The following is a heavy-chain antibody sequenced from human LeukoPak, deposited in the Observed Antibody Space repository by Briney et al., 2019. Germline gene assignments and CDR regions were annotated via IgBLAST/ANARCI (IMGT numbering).Heavy chain of an antibody. J-gene: IGHJ5*02. Sequence: SEALSLSCSAYNESFNGYYWSWIRQSPGKGLEWIGHIDYSGRPNCNPSLQSRVTISVDTSRNHLSLKLTSVTAADTAFYYCARGADYWPDSWGRGTLVTVSS. D-gene: IGHD4-11*01. CDR1: NESFNGYY. CDR3: ARGADYWPDS. V-gene: IGHV4-34*01. CDR2: IDYSGRP.